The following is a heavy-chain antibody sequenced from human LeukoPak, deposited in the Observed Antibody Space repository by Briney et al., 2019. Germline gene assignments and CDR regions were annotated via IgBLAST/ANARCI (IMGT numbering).Heavy chain of an antibody. CDR3: ARSLGYYYYMDV. J-gene: IGHJ6*03. CDR1: GFSLSTDGMC. CDR2: IDWDDDK. Sequence: SGPALVKPTQTLTLTCTFSGFSLSTDGMCVSWIRQPPGKALDWLARIDWDDDKYYSTSLKTRFTISKDTSKNQVVLTMTNMDPVDTATYFCARSLGYYYYMDVWGKGTTVTVSS. V-gene: IGHV2-70*11.